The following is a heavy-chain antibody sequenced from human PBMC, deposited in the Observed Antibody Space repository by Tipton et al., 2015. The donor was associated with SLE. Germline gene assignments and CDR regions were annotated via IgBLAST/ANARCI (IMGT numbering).Heavy chain of an antibody. CDR2: IYYSGST. Sequence: TLSLTCAVYGGSFSGYYWSWIRQPPGKGLECIGYIYYSGSTNYNPSLKSRVTISVDTSKNQFSLKLSSVTAADTAVYYCARTSSGWYYFDYWGQGTLVTVSS. CDR1: GGSFSGYY. J-gene: IGHJ4*02. D-gene: IGHD6-19*01. CDR3: ARTSSGWYYFDY. V-gene: IGHV4-59*08.